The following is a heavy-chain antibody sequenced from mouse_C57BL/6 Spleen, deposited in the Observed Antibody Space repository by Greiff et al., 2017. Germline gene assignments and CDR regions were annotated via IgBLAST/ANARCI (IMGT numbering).Heavy chain of an antibody. CDR3: TTDGYYVWFAY. CDR1: GFNIKDDY. J-gene: IGHJ3*01. V-gene: IGHV14-4*01. Sequence: VQLQQSGAELVRPGASVKLSCTASGFNIKDDYMHWVKQRPEQGLEWIGWIDPENGDTEDASKFQGKATITADTSSNTAYLQLSSLTAEDTAVYYWTTDGYYVWFAYWGQGTLVTVSA. CDR2: IDPENGDT. D-gene: IGHD2-3*01.